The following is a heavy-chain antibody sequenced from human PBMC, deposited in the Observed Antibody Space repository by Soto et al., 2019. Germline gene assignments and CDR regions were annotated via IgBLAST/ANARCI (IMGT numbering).Heavy chain of an antibody. V-gene: IGHV3-30-3*01. CDR1: GFTFSSYA. Sequence: QVQLVESGGGVVQPGRSLRLSCAASGFTFSSYAMHWVRQAPGKGLEWVAVISYDGSNKYYADSVKGRFTISRDNSKNSLYLQMNSLIAEDTAVYYCARVRDQLLFYYYCGMDVWGQGTTVTVSS. CDR2: ISYDGSNK. CDR3: ARVRDQLLFYYYCGMDV. D-gene: IGHD2-2*01. J-gene: IGHJ6*02.